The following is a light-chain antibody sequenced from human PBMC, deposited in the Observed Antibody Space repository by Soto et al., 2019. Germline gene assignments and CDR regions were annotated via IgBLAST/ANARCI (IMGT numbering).Light chain of an antibody. CDR3: QQSGSSPWT. CDR1: QTVTKSY. V-gene: IGKV3-20*01. Sequence: ENVLTQSPGTLSLSPGERATLSCRASQTVTKSYLAWYQQKPGQAPRLLIYGTSDRATGIPDRFSGSGSGTEFTLTISRLEPEDFAVDFCQQSGSSPWTFGHGTKVEIK. CDR2: GTS. J-gene: IGKJ1*01.